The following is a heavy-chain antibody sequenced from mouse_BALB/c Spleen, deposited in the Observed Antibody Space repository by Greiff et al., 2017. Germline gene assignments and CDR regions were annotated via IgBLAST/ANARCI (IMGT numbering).Heavy chain of an antibody. V-gene: IGHV5-6-4*01. CDR1: GFTFSSYT. CDR3: TRGHDGSSPYYAMDY. J-gene: IGHJ4*01. Sequence: EVMLVESGGGLVKPGGSLKLSCAASGFTFSSYTMSWVRQTPEKRLEWVATISSGGSYTYYPDSVKGRFTISRDNAKNTLYLQMSSLKSEDTAMYYCTRGHDGSSPYYAMDYWGQGTSVTVSS. CDR2: ISSGGSYT. D-gene: IGHD2-3*01.